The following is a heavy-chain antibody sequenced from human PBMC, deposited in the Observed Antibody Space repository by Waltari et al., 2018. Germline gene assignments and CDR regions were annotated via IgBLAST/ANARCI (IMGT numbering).Heavy chain of an antibody. D-gene: IGHD6-13*01. CDR3: ARVIAAAGRGYYYYGMDV. CDR2: IYYSGST. Sequence: QVQLQESGPGLVKPSETLSLTCPVSGCSISSYYWSWIRQPPGKGLEWSGYIYYSGSTNYNPSLKSRVTIAVDTSKIQFSLKLSSVTAADTAVYYCARVIAAAGRGYYYYGMDVWGQGTTVTVSS. J-gene: IGHJ6*02. CDR1: GCSISSYY. V-gene: IGHV4-59*01.